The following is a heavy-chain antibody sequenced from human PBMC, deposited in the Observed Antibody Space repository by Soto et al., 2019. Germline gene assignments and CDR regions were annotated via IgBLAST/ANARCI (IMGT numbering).Heavy chain of an antibody. CDR1: GYTFTGYY. J-gene: IGHJ5*02. D-gene: IGHD5-18*01. Sequence: GASVKVSCKASGYTFTGYYMHWVRQAPGQGLEWMGWINPNSGGTNYAQKFQGRVTMTRDTSISTAYMELSGLRSDDTAVYYCARDLMYFVDTALDFSFDPWGQGTLVTVSS. CDR3: ARDLMYFVDTALDFSFDP. V-gene: IGHV1-2*02. CDR2: INPNSGGT.